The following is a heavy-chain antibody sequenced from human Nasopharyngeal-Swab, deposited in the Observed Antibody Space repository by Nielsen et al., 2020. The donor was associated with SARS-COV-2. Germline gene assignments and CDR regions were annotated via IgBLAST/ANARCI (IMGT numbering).Heavy chain of an antibody. D-gene: IGHD3-22*01. V-gene: IGHV4-61*02. CDR2: IYTSGST. J-gene: IGHJ4*02. Sequence: SETLSLTCTVSGGSISSGSYYWSWIRQPAGKGLEWIGRIYTSGSTNYNPSLKSRVTISVDTSKKQFSLKLSSVTAADTAVYYCARDHAMIIDYWGQGTLVTVSS. CDR3: ARDHAMIIDY. CDR1: GGSISSGSYY.